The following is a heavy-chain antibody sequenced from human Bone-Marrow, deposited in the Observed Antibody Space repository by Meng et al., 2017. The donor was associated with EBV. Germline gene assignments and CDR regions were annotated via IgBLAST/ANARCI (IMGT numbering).Heavy chain of an antibody. CDR3: AKGGGYYYDSSGFHYDY. V-gene: IGHV4-4*02. CDR1: GGSISRNNL. CDR2: IYHSGST. D-gene: IGHD3-22*01. J-gene: IGHJ4*02. Sequence: QSAGPGLVEASGTLPLPCDVSGGSISRNNLWSWVRQPPGKGLECIGEIYHSGSTNYNPSLKSRVTISVDRSKNQFSLKLSSVTAVDTAVYYCAKGGGYYYDSSGFHYDYWGQGTLVTVSS.